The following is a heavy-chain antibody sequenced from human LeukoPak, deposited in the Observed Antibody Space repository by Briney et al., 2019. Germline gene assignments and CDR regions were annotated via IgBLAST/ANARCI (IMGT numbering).Heavy chain of an antibody. V-gene: IGHV3-74*01. Sequence: GGSLRLSCEASGSTFSNYWMHWVRQGPGKGLVWVSRINGAGSSTSYADSVKGRFTISRDNAKNTLFLQMNSLRADDTAVYYCARDYKYQADLWGQGTLVTVSS. D-gene: IGHD2-2*01. J-gene: IGHJ5*02. CDR2: INGAGSST. CDR1: GSTFSNYW. CDR3: ARDYKYQADL.